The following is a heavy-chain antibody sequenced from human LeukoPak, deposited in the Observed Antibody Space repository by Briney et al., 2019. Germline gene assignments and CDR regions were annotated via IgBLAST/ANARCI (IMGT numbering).Heavy chain of an antibody. Sequence: GASVKVSCKASGYTFTSYGISWVRQAPGQGLEWMGWINPNSGGTNYAQKFQGRVTMTRDTSISTAYMELSRLRSDDTAVYYCARGAVRDTAMVEDAFDIWGQGTMVTVSS. CDR3: ARGAVRDTAMVEDAFDI. D-gene: IGHD5-18*01. V-gene: IGHV1-2*02. CDR2: INPNSGGT. CDR1: GYTFTSYG. J-gene: IGHJ3*02.